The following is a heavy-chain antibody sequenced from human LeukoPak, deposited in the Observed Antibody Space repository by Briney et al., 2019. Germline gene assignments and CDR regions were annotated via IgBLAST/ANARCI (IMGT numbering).Heavy chain of an antibody. CDR2: ISVYNGNT. Sequence: ASVKVSCKASGYTFTSYGISWVRQAPGQGLQWMGWISVYNGNTNYAQKFQGRVTITADESTSTAYMELSSLRSEDTAVYYCARWRVRGRGLAARRPFDYWGQGTLVTVSS. CDR1: GYTFTSYG. J-gene: IGHJ4*02. D-gene: IGHD6-6*01. CDR3: ARWRVRGRGLAARRPFDY. V-gene: IGHV1-18*01.